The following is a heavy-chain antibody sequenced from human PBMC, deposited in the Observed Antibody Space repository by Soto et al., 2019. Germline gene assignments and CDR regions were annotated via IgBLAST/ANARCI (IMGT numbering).Heavy chain of an antibody. V-gene: IGHV3-49*04. CDR3: TRGTRPYGMDV. Sequence: GGALRLSGAGSGFNFGDYAMSWVRRAPGKGQEWVGFIRSKAYGGTTEWAASVRGRFTFSRDDSKRIAYLQMNSLKTEDTGMYCGTRGTRPYGMDVWAQGT. D-gene: IGHD6-6*01. CDR2: IRSKAYGGTT. J-gene: IGHJ6*02. CDR1: GFNFGDYA.